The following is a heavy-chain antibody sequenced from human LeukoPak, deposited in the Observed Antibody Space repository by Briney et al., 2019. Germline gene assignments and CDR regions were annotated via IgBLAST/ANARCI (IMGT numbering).Heavy chain of an antibody. J-gene: IGHJ4*02. V-gene: IGHV1-3*01. Sequence: ASVTVSCKASGYTFTRYAIHWLRQAPGQRLEWMGWIIAGNGNTKYSQKFQGRVTITRDTSANTAYMELSSLTSEDTAAYYCARDRYYGSGSYNYFDYWGQGTLVTVSS. D-gene: IGHD3-10*01. CDR3: ARDRYYGSGSYNYFDY. CDR2: IIAGNGNT. CDR1: GYTFTRYA.